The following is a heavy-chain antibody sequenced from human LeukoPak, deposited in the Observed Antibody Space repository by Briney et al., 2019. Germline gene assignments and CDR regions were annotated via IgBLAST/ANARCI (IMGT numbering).Heavy chain of an antibody. CDR2: IYYSGST. J-gene: IGHJ6*03. D-gene: IGHD5-18*01. CDR3: ARTGYNYGREGFYYYYYMDV. CDR1: GGSISSYY. V-gene: IGHV4-59*01. Sequence: SETLSLTCTVSGGSISSYYWSWIRQPPGKGLEWIGYIYYSGSTNYNPSLKSRVTISVDTSKNQFSLKLSSVTAADTAVYYCARTGYNYGREGFYYYYYMDVWGKGTTVTVSS.